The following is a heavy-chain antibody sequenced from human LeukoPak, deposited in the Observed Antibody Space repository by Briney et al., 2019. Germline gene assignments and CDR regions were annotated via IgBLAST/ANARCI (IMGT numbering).Heavy chain of an antibody. CDR1: GFTFSHYT. V-gene: IGHV3-30-3*01. CDR3: AREYSASYKDY. CDR2: ISYDGSNQ. D-gene: IGHD1-26*01. Sequence: SGGSLRLSSAASGFTFSHYTMHWVRQAPGKGLDWVAGISYDGSNQYYADSVKGRFTNSRNTSKNKLYLQMNRLTAEDTGEYYCAREYSASYKDYWGQGTLVTVSS. J-gene: IGHJ4*02.